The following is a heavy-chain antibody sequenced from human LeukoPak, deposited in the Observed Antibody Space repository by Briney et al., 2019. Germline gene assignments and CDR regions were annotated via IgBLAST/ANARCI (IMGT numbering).Heavy chain of an antibody. CDR3: ARDHDPQVGLWFGEISGGRPGNFDY. J-gene: IGHJ4*02. D-gene: IGHD3-10*01. V-gene: IGHV3-48*01. CDR1: GFTFSSYS. Sequence: GGSLRLSCAASGFTFSSYSMNWVRQAPGKGLEWVSYISSSSSTIYCADSVKGRFTISRDNAKNSLYLQMNSLRAEDTAVYYCARDHDPQVGLWFGEISGGRPGNFDYCGQGTLVTASS. CDR2: ISSSSSTI.